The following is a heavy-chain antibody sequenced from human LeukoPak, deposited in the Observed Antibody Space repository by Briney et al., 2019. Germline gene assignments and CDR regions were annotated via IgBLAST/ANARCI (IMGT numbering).Heavy chain of an antibody. CDR3: ASLVGGYYPPVEAFDV. D-gene: IGHD3-3*01. Sequence: GGSLRLSCAASGFSFRSCWMHWVRQAPGKELVWVSRINGDGSTTNYADSVRGRFTISRVNAKNTLYLQMNSLRADDSAVYFCASLVGGYYPPVEAFDVWGQGTMVTVSS. CDR1: GFSFRSCW. J-gene: IGHJ3*01. V-gene: IGHV3-74*01. CDR2: INGDGSTT.